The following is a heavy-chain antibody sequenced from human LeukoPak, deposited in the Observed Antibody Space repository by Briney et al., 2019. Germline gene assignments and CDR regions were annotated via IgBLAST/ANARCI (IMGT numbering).Heavy chain of an antibody. Sequence: GGSLRLSCAASGFPFSRYSMNWVRQAPGEGPEWVSSITSSSSNKDYVDSVKGRFTVSRDNAKNSLYLQTDSLRAEDTAVYYCARDPPSRGTRYFDYWGQGILVTVSS. CDR1: GFPFSRYS. CDR3: ARDPPSRGTRYFDY. J-gene: IGHJ4*02. CDR2: ITSSSSNK. V-gene: IGHV3-21*01. D-gene: IGHD3-16*01.